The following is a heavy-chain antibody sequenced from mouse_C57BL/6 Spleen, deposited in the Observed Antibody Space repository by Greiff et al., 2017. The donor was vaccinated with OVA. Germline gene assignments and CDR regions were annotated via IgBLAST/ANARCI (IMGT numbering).Heavy chain of an antibody. J-gene: IGHJ3*01. D-gene: IGHD2-4*01. Sequence: DVQLVESGGGLVQPGGSMKLSCAASGFTFSDAWMDWVRQSPEKGLEWVAEIRNKANNHATYYAESVKGRFTISRDDSKSSVYLQMNSLRAEDTGIYYCTRMDDYDGWFAYWGQGTLVTVSA. CDR1: GFTFSDAW. CDR3: TRMDDYDGWFAY. V-gene: IGHV6-6*01. CDR2: IRNKANNHAT.